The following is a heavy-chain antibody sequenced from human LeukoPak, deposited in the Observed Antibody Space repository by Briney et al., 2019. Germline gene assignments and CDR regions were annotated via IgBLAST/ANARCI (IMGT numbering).Heavy chain of an antibody. D-gene: IGHD3-22*01. Sequence: GGSLRLSCAASGFTFSNYWMSWVRQAPGKGLEWVANIKQDGSEKYYVDSVKGRFTISRDNAKNSLYLQMNSLRAEDTAVYYCARVIVVIGAFDIWGRGTMVTVSS. CDR2: IKQDGSEK. V-gene: IGHV3-7*01. J-gene: IGHJ3*02. CDR1: GFTFSNYW. CDR3: ARVIVVIGAFDI.